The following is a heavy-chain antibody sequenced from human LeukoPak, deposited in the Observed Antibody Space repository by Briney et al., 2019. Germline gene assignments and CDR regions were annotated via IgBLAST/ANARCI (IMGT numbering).Heavy chain of an antibody. CDR2: INHSGCT. D-gene: IGHD2-15*01. Sequence: PSETLSLTCAVFGGSFSGYYWSWIRQPPGKGLEWIGEINHSGCTNYNPSLKSRVTISVDTSRDQFSLGLSSVSAAQTAVYSSMSGLVSVVAATRGMDVWGQGTTVTVSS. CDR3: MSGLVSVVAATRGMDV. V-gene: IGHV4-34*01. J-gene: IGHJ6*02. CDR1: GGSFSGYY.